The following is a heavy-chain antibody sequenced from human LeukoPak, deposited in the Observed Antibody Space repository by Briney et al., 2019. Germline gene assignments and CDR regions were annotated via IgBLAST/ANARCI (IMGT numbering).Heavy chain of an antibody. D-gene: IGHD4-17*01. CDR2: ISYDGSNK. V-gene: IGHV3-30*03. CDR1: GFTFSSYG. Sequence: GGSLRLSCAASGFTFSSYGMHWVRQAPGKGLEWVAVISYDGSNKYYADSVKGRFTISRDNSKNTLYLQMNSLRAEDTAVYYCARDGEIHDYDTDYYYYGMDVWGQGTTVTVS. CDR3: ARDGEIHDYDTDYYYYGMDV. J-gene: IGHJ6*02.